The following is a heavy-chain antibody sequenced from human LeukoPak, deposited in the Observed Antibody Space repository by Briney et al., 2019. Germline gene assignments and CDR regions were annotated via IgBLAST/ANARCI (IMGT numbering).Heavy chain of an antibody. CDR2: ISGSGGST. D-gene: IGHD6-6*01. Sequence: GGSLRLSCAASGFSFSSYAIGWVRQAPGRGLEWVSAISGSGGSTYYADSVKGRFTISRDNSKNTPYLQMNSLRAEDTAVYYCAKDVIAARPHYWGQGTLVTVSS. J-gene: IGHJ4*02. CDR1: GFSFSSYA. V-gene: IGHV3-23*01. CDR3: AKDVIAARPHY.